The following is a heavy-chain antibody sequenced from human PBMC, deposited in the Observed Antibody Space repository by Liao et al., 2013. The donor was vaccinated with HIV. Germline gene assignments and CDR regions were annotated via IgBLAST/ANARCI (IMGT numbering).Heavy chain of an antibody. CDR2: LHPSGST. J-gene: IGHJ3*02. CDR3: ARCRGYADAFDI. V-gene: IGHV4-4*07. Sequence: QVQLQESGPGVVKPSETLSLSCIVSGGSMSSDYWSWIRQPAGKGLEWIGRLHPSGSTNYNPSLKSRVTISVDTSKIQFSLKLSSVTAADTAVYYCARCRGYADAFDIWGPGTMVTVSS. D-gene: IGHD5-12*01. CDR1: GGSMSSDY.